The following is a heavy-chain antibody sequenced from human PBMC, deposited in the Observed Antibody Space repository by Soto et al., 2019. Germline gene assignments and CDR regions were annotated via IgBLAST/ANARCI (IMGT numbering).Heavy chain of an antibody. J-gene: IGHJ4*02. CDR3: ARVRATGGYHDFDY. CDR1: GYTFTSYG. CDR2: ISAYNGNT. V-gene: IGHV1-18*01. D-gene: IGHD3-10*01. Sequence: EASVKVSCKASGYTFTSYGISWVRQAPGQGLEWMGWISAYNGNTNYAQKLQGRVTMTTDTSTSTAYMELRSLRSDDTAVYYCARVRATGGYHDFDYWGQGTLVTVSS.